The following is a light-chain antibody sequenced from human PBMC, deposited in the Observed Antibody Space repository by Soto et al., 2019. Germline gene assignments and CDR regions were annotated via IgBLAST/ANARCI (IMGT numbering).Light chain of an antibody. CDR2: SNN. Sequence: VLTQPPSASGTPGQTVTISCSGSYSNVGANPVSWYQQVPGRAPQLLIYSNNQRPAGVPGRFSGSRSDTSASLSISGLQSADEVDYYCASWDDTLNDYVFGNGTKVT. CDR1: YSNVGANP. J-gene: IGLJ1*01. V-gene: IGLV1-44*01. CDR3: ASWDDTLNDYV.